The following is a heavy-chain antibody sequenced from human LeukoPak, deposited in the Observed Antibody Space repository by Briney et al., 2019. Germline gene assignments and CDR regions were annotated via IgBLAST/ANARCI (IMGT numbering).Heavy chain of an antibody. CDR2: IYYSGST. J-gene: IGHJ3*02. CDR1: GGSISSYY. V-gene: IGHV4-59*01. D-gene: IGHD3-10*01. CDR3: ARAGLITMVRGVIGDAFDI. Sequence: SETLSLTCTVSGGSISSYYWSWIRQPPGKGLEWIGYIYYSGSTNYNPSLKSRVSISVDTSKNQFSLKLSSVTAADTAVYYCARAGLITMVRGVIGDAFDIWGQGTVVTVSS.